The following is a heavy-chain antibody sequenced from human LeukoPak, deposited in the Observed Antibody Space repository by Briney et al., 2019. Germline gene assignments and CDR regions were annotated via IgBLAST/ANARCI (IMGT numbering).Heavy chain of an antibody. V-gene: IGHV3-7*01. CDR3: TEVSGY. CDR2: MNQDGSEK. CDR1: GFTFSSHW. Sequence: GVSLRLSCAASGFTFSSHWMSWVRQAPGKGLEWVATMNQDGSEKYYVDSVKGRFTISGDSAKNSLYLQMNGLRAEDTSVYYCTEVSGYWGQGTLVTVSS. J-gene: IGHJ4*02.